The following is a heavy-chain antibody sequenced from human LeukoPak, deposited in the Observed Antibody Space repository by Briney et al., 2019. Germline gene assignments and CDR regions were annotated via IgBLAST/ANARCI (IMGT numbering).Heavy chain of an antibody. D-gene: IGHD1-26*01. V-gene: IGHV4-38-2*02. CDR3: AREASGSYYYFDY. J-gene: IGHJ4*02. CDR1: GYSISSGYF. Sequence: SETLSLTCTVSGYSISSGYFWGWIRQPPGKGLEWIGRIYHSGTTYYNPSLKSRVTISVDTSKNQFSLKLSSVTAADTAVYYCAREASGSYYYFDYWGQGTLVTVSS. CDR2: IYHSGTT.